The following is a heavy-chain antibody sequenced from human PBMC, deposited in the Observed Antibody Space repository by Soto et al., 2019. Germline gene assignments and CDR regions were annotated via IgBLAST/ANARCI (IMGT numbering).Heavy chain of an antibody. Sequence: QLQLQESSSGLVKPSQTLSLTCAVSGGSISSGGYSWSWIRQPPGKGLEWIGYIYHSGSTYYNPSLKSRVTISVDRSKNQFSLKLSSVTAADTAVYYCARGVTLRCSGGSCRRFDYWGQGTLVTVSS. V-gene: IGHV4-30-2*01. J-gene: IGHJ4*02. CDR2: IYHSGST. D-gene: IGHD2-15*01. CDR3: ARGVTLRCSGGSCRRFDY. CDR1: GGSISSGGYS.